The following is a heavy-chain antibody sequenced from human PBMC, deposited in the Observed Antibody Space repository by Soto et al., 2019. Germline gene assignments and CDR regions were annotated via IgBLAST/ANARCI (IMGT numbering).Heavy chain of an antibody. CDR2: ISSGSSTI. CDR3: ARPQYCNGRSCYYAY. J-gene: IGHJ4*02. V-gene: IGHV3-48*01. D-gene: IGHD2-15*01. Sequence: PGGSLRLSCAASGFTFSHYTMNWVRQAPGKGLEWVSYISSGSSTIYYADSVKGRFTISRDNAKNSLYLQMNSLGAEDTAVYYCARPQYCNGRSCYYAYWSQGTLVTVSS. CDR1: GFTFSHYT.